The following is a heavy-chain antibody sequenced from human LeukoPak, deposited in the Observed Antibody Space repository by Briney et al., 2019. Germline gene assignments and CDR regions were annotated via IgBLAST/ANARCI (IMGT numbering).Heavy chain of an antibody. Sequence: SETLSLTCTVSGGSISSSSYYWGWIRQPPGKGLEWIGSIYYSGSTYYNPSLKSRVTISVDTSKNQFSLKLSSVTAADTAVYYCARSGTYYDYVWGSYIDYWGQGTLVTVSS. CDR3: ARSGTYYDYVWGSYIDY. V-gene: IGHV4-39*07. CDR2: IYYSGST. J-gene: IGHJ4*02. D-gene: IGHD3-16*01. CDR1: GGSISSSSYY.